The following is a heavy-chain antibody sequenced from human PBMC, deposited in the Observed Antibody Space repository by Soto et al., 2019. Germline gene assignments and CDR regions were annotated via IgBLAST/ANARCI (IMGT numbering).Heavy chain of an antibody. D-gene: IGHD4-17*01. CDR1: GYTFTTYA. CDR2: INVGNGDT. J-gene: IGHJ4*02. Sequence: ASVKVSCKASGYTFTTYAMHWVRQAPGQRLEWMGWINVGNGDTKYSQKFQGRVTITRDTSATTAHMELSSLRSEDTAVYYCATDDYGAYAYWGQGTLVTVSS. V-gene: IGHV1-3*01. CDR3: ATDDYGAYAY.